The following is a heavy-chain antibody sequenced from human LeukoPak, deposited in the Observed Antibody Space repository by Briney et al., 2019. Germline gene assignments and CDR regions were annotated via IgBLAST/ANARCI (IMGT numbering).Heavy chain of an antibody. V-gene: IGHV3-23*01. Sequence: GGSLRLSCAASGFTFSSYAMSWVRQAPGKGLEWVSAISGSGGSTYYADSVKGRFTISRDNSKNTLYLQMNSLRAEDTAIYYCAKGSSTSCYAANDYWGQGTLVTVSS. CDR2: ISGSGGST. D-gene: IGHD2-2*01. J-gene: IGHJ4*02. CDR1: GFTFSSYA. CDR3: AKGSSTSCYAANDY.